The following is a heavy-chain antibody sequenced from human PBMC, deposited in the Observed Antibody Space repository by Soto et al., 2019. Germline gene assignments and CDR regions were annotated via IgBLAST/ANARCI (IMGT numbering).Heavy chain of an antibody. Sequence: QVQLVQSRAEVKNPGASVKVSCKASGYSFTRYGIAWARQAPGQGLDWMGWINTYNGNTNYAQNLQGRVTLTTDTSTSTAYMELTSLRSNDTAIDYCAMVDVYVTTSPQDVWGQGTTVIVSS. CDR2: INTYNGNT. V-gene: IGHV1-18*01. CDR3: AMVDVYVTTSPQDV. J-gene: IGHJ6*02. D-gene: IGHD3-16*01. CDR1: GYSFTRYG.